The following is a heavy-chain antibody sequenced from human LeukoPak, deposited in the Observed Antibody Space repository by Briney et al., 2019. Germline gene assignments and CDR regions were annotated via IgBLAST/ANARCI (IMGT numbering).Heavy chain of an antibody. V-gene: IGHV1-46*01. Sequence: ASVKVSCKASGYTFTSYYMHWVRQAPGQGLEWMGIINPSGGSTSYAQKFQGRVTMTRDTSTSTVYMELSSLRSEDTAVYYCARGYSSLTGNCYGMDVWGQGTTVTVSS. CDR3: ARGYSSLTGNCYGMDV. J-gene: IGHJ6*02. CDR1: GYTFTSYY. D-gene: IGHD6-13*01. CDR2: INPSGGST.